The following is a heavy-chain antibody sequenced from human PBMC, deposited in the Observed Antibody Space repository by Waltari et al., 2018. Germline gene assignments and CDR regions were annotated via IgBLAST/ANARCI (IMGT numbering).Heavy chain of an antibody. CDR1: GFTVSSNY. V-gene: IGHV3-53*01. CDR3: ARDSVAVAGYYYYYYGMDV. Sequence: EVQLVESGGGLIQPGGSLRLSCAASGFTVSSNYMSWVRQAPGKGLEWVSVIYSGGSTYYADSVKGRFTISRDNSKNTLYLQMNSLRAEDTAVYYCARDSVAVAGYYYYYYGMDVWGQGTTVTVSS. CDR2: IYSGGST. J-gene: IGHJ6*02. D-gene: IGHD6-19*01.